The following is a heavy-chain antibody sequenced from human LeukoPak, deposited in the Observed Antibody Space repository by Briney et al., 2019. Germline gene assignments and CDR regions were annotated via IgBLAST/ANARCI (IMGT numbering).Heavy chain of an antibody. D-gene: IGHD6-6*01. CDR2: IYYTGST. CDR3: ARHRAYSSSSPFDY. CDR1: GGSISSLY. Sequence: KTSETLSLTCSVSGGSISSLYWSWIRQPPGKGLEWIGYIYYTGSTNYHPSLKRRVTMFVDMSKNQFSLRLSSVTAADTAVYYCARHRAYSSSSPFDYWGQGTLVTVSS. J-gene: IGHJ4*02. V-gene: IGHV4-59*08.